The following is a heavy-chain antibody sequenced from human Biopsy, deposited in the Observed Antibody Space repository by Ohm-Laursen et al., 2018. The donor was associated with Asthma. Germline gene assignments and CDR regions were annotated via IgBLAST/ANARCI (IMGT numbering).Heavy chain of an antibody. CDR1: GFSFSNFA. Sequence: SLRLFCSASGFSFSNFAIHWVRQAPGKGLEWVGVISKDASTQDYADSVKGRFTMARDNSKNTLYLQMNSLRAEDTAVYYCASTTPSIVVVARAGAFDIWGQGTMVTVSS. CDR2: ISKDASTQ. CDR3: ASTTPSIVVVARAGAFDI. J-gene: IGHJ3*02. D-gene: IGHD3-22*01. V-gene: IGHV3-30*01.